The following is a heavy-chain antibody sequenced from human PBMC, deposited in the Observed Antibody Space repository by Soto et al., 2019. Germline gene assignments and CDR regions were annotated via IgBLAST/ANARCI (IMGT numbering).Heavy chain of an antibody. V-gene: IGHV1-18*04. J-gene: IGHJ6*02. CDR1: GYTFTNYG. D-gene: IGHD3-10*01. CDR2: ISANNGNT. Sequence: ASVKVSCKASGYTFTNYGISWVLRAPGQGLEWMGWISANNGNTHYAQKFQGRVTMTTETSTSTVYMELRSLRSDDTAVYYCARAGSSLGYAMDVWGRGTTVTVSS. CDR3: ARAGSSLGYAMDV.